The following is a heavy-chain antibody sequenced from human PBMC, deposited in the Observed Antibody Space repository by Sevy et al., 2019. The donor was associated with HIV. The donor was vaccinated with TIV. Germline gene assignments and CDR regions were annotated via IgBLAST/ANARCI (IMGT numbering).Heavy chain of an antibody. J-gene: IGHJ5*02. CDR1: GGSINNGAYY. D-gene: IGHD2-8*01. CDR2: IYYSGST. V-gene: IGHV4-30-4*01. CDR3: ASAANVVGRYHDLWFDP. Sequence: SETLSLTCIVSGGSINNGAYYWSWIRQYPATGLEWIGYIYYSGSTYYNRSLKSRVSMSLDRSKNQFSLELYSVTAADTAVYYCASAANVVGRYHDLWFDPWGQGTLVTVSS.